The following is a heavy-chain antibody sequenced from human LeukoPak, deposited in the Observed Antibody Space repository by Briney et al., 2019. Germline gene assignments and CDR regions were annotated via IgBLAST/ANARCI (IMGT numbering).Heavy chain of an antibody. Sequence: SETLSLTCTVSGGSISSYYWSWIRQPPGKGLEWIGYIYYSGSTNYNPSLKSRVTISVDTSKNQFSLKLSSVTAADTAVYYCARWLEAVAGWGWFDPWGQGTLVTVSS. V-gene: IGHV4-59*01. D-gene: IGHD6-19*01. CDR1: GGSISSYY. J-gene: IGHJ5*02. CDR2: IYYSGST. CDR3: ARWLEAVAGWGWFDP.